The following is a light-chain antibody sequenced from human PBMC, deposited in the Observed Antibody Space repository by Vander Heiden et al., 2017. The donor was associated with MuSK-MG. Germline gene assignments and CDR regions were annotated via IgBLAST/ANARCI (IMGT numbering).Light chain of an antibody. Sequence: DIQMTQSPSSLSASVGDRVTITCQASQDINIHLNWYQQRPGKAPKLLIYDASKLKTGVPSRFSGSGSGTDFTFTISSLQPEDIAAYYWQQFHNLLSFGGGTKVESK. CDR3: QQFHNLLS. CDR2: DAS. J-gene: IGKJ4*01. CDR1: QDINIH. V-gene: IGKV1-33*01.